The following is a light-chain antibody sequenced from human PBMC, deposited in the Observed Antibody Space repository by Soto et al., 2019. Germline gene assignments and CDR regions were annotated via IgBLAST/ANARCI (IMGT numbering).Light chain of an antibody. Sequence: DIQMTQSPSSLSASVGDRATITCKARQDISIYLNWYQHKPGKAHKLLIFDASILETGVPSRCSESGSGTEFSYTISIPQPEHVATYFCQQYDNLPLTFGGGTKVEI. CDR3: QQYDNLPLT. V-gene: IGKV1-33*01. CDR2: DAS. J-gene: IGKJ4*01. CDR1: QDISIY.